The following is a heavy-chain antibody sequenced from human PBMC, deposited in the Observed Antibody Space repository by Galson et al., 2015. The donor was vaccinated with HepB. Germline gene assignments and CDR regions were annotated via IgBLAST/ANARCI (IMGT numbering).Heavy chain of an antibody. Sequence: SVKVSCKASGYTFTGYYMHWVRQAPGQGLEWMGWINPNSGGTNYAQKFQGRVTMTRDTSISTAYMELSRLRSDDTAVYYCARDDYGDSLFDYWGQGTLVTVSS. CDR2: INPNSGGT. J-gene: IGHJ4*02. V-gene: IGHV1-2*02. CDR3: ARDDYGDSLFDY. CDR1: GYTFTGYY. D-gene: IGHD4-17*01.